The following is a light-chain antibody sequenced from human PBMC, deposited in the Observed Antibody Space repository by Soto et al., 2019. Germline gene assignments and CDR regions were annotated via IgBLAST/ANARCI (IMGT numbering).Light chain of an antibody. CDR2: LGS. V-gene: IGKV2-28*01. CDR1: QSRLHSNGYNY. J-gene: IGKJ1*01. CDR3: MQGLQSRGT. Sequence: DIVMTPSPLSLPVTPGEPASISCRSSQSRLHSNGYNYLDWYLQKPGQSPQLLIYLGSNRASGVQDWFRGSGAGTDFKLKISSVEAEDVGVYYCMQGLQSRGTFGQGTKVEIK.